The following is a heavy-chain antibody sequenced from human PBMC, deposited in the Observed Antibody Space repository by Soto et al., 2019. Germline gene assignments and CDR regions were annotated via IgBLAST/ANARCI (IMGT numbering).Heavy chain of an antibody. CDR1: GYTFTNYY. J-gene: IGHJ4*02. D-gene: IGHD6-19*01. Sequence: PGASVKVSCKASGYTFTNYYMHWVRQAPGQGLEWMGIINPSGGSTTYAQKFQGRVTMTRDTSTSTVYMELSSLRSEDTAVYYCARGFSSGWPFGYWGQGTPVTVSS. CDR2: INPSGGST. V-gene: IGHV1-46*01. CDR3: ARGFSSGWPFGY.